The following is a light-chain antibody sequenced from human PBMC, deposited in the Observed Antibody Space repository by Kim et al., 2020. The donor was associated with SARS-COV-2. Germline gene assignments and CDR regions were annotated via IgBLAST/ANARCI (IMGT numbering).Light chain of an antibody. V-gene: IGLV3-19*01. CDR2: GKN. J-gene: IGLJ2*01. CDR3: NSRDSNDNVV. CDR1: SRRSYY. Sequence: VAVGQTVRITCQGDSRRSYYATWYQKKPGQAPKIVIYGKNIRPSGIPDRFSGSSSGNTASLTITGTQAGDEADYYCNSRDSNDNVVFGGGTQLTVL.